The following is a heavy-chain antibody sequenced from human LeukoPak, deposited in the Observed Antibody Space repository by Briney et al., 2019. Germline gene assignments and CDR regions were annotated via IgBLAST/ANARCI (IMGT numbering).Heavy chain of an antibody. Sequence: ASLKVSCKASGYTFPSYDINWVRQATGQGLAWMEWMNPNSGNTGYAQKFQGRVTMTRNTSISTAYMELSSLRSEDTAVYYCARAPLRYFDWPISPWEPDNWFDPWGQGTLVTVSS. J-gene: IGHJ5*02. CDR2: MNPNSGNT. V-gene: IGHV1-8*01. CDR1: GYTFPSYD. D-gene: IGHD3-9*01. CDR3: ARAPLRYFDWPISPWEPDNWFDP.